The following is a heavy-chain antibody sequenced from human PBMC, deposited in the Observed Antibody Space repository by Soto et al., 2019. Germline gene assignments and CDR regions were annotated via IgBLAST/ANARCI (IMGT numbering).Heavy chain of an antibody. CDR1: GFTFSTCF. Sequence: LLLTCEPYGFTFSTCFVSWVRQAPGKGMEWVANIRQDGSQKYLVDSVKGRFTISRDNAKNSLHLQMNSLRDEDSAVYYCVRDGSSGWHFDSWGQGTLVTVSS. CDR3: VRDGSSGWHFDS. J-gene: IGHJ4*02. V-gene: IGHV3-7*01. CDR2: IRQDGSQK. D-gene: IGHD6-19*01.